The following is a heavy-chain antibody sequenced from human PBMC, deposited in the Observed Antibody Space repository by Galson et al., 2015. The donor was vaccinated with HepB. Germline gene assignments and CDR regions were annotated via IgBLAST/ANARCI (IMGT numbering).Heavy chain of an antibody. D-gene: IGHD2-2*01. J-gene: IGHJ4*02. CDR2: IYISGST. CDR1: GGSISSSY. CDR3: ARESEEDGSSDY. Sequence: SETLSLTCTVSGGSISSSYWSWIRQPAGKGLEWIGRIYISGSTNYNPSLKSRVTMSVDTSKNQFSLKLSSVTAADTAVYYCARESEEDGSSDYWGQGTLVTVSS. V-gene: IGHV4-4*07.